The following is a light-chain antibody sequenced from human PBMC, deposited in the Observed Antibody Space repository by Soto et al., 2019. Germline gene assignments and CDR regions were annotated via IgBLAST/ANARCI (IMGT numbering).Light chain of an antibody. V-gene: IGLV2-14*01. CDR2: DVS. CDR1: SSDFGDYNY. CDR3: SSHTSSNTLV. J-gene: IGLJ1*01. Sequence: HSVLTQPASVSGSPGQSITISCAGTSSDFGDYNYVSWYQQHPGKAPRLVIYDVSNRPSGVSSRFSGSKSGNTASLTISAIQAEDEADYYCSSHTSSNTLVFGIGTKVTVL.